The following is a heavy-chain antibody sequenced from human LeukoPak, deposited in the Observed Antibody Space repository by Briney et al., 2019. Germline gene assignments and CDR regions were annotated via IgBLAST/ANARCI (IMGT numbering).Heavy chain of an antibody. D-gene: IGHD3-9*01. Sequence: NPGGSLRLSCGTSGFSFSSYAMTWVRQAPGKGLEWVSSISTSGRNTYYADSVKGRFTISRDNAKNSLYLQMNSLRAEDTAVYYCARERGADILTGYGDYYYGMDVWGQGTTVTVSS. CDR1: GFSFSSYA. J-gene: IGHJ6*02. CDR3: ARERGADILTGYGDYYYGMDV. V-gene: IGHV3-21*01. CDR2: ISTSGRNT.